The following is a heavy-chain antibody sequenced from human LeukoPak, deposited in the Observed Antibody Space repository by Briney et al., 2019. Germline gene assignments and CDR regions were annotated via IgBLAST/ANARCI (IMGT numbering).Heavy chain of an antibody. J-gene: IGHJ4*02. CDR3: ARTIVGAAAYGGYFDY. CDR1: GGTFSSCA. V-gene: IGHV1-69*06. CDR2: IIPIFGTA. D-gene: IGHD6-13*01. Sequence: ASVKVSCKASGGTFSSCAISWVRQAPGQGLEWMGGIIPIFGTANYAQKFQGRVTITADKPTSTAYMELSSLRSEDTAVYYCARTIVGAAAYGGYFDYWGQGTLFTVSS.